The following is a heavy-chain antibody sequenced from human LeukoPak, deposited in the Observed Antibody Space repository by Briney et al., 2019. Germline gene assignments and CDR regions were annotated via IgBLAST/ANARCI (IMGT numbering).Heavy chain of an antibody. V-gene: IGHV4-59*01. D-gene: IGHD3-22*01. J-gene: IGHJ5*02. CDR2: IYYSGST. CDR1: GGSISSYY. CDR3: AREARVYYDSSGYYET. Sequence: PSETLSLTCTVSGGSISSYYWSRIRQPPGKGLEWIGYIYYSGSTNYNPSLKSRVTISVDTSKNQFSLKLSSVTAADTAVYYCAREARVYYDSSGYYETWGQGTLVTVSS.